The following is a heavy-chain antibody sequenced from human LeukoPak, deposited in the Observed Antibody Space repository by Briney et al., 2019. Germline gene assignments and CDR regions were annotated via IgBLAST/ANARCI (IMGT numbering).Heavy chain of an antibody. Sequence: SETLSLTCAVYGGSFSGYYWTWIRQPPGKGLEWIGEMNHSGSANYNPSLKSRVTISVDTSKNQFSLKLSSVTAADTAVYYCARDKYYYGSGSYWERYMDVWGKGTTVTISS. CDR3: ARDKYYYGSGSYWERYMDV. CDR1: GGSFSGYY. D-gene: IGHD3-10*01. V-gene: IGHV4-34*01. J-gene: IGHJ6*03. CDR2: MNHSGSA.